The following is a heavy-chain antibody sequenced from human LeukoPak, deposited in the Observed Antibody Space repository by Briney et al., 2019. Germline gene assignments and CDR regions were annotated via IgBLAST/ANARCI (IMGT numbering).Heavy chain of an antibody. CDR1: GFTFSSYA. CDR2: INGGAYST. J-gene: IGHJ3*02. Sequence: GGSLRLSCAASGFTFSSYAMIWVRQAPGKGLEWISAINGGAYSTSYADSVKGRFTISRDNSKNTLYLQMNSLRAKDTAVYYCARNSSGFKLGDAFDIWGQGTLVTVSS. V-gene: IGHV3-23*01. CDR3: ARNSSGFKLGDAFDI. D-gene: IGHD3-22*01.